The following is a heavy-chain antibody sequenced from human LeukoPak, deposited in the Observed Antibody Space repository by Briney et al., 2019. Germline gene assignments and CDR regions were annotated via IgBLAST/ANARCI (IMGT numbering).Heavy chain of an antibody. V-gene: IGHV3-20*04. J-gene: IGHJ4*02. Sequence: GGSLRLSCAVSGFTFDDYGMSWVRHAPGKGLNWVSSIDWKGGSTGYADSVKGRFTISRDNAKNSLYLQMNSLRAEDTALYFCARVFSSGWYDPFDYWGQGSLVTVSS. CDR1: GFTFDDYG. D-gene: IGHD6-19*01. CDR3: ARVFSSGWYDPFDY. CDR2: IDWKGGST.